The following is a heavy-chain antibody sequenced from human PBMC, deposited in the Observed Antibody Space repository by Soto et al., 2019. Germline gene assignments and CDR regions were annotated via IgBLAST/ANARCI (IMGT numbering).Heavy chain of an antibody. Sequence: GXSVKLSCKASGYAFTSYPMHWGREAPVQGLEWMGWINAGNGDTKYSQKFQGRVTITRDTSAITAYMELSSLRSEDTAVYYCVRDWTHYDSSGPGDYWGQGTLVT. CDR1: GYAFTSYP. J-gene: IGHJ4*02. CDR2: INAGNGDT. D-gene: IGHD3-22*01. V-gene: IGHV1-3*01. CDR3: VRDWTHYDSSGPGDY.